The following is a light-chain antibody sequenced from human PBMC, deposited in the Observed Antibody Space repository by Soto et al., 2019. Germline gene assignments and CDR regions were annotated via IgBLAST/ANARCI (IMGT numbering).Light chain of an antibody. CDR2: DVI. V-gene: IGLV2-11*01. CDR3: CSYAGSYGVYV. CDR1: SSDVGGYNY. Sequence: QSALTQPRSVSGSPGQSVTISCTGTSSDVGGYNYVSWYQQHPGKAPKLMIYDVIKRPSGVPDRFSGSKSGNTASLTISGLQAEDEADYYCCSYAGSYGVYVFGTGTKVTVL. J-gene: IGLJ1*01.